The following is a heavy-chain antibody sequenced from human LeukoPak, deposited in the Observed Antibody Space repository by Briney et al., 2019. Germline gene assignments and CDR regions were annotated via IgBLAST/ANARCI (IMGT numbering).Heavy chain of an antibody. CDR3: ASGGYYYDSSGYPNYHYYGMDV. CDR2: IIPILGIA. CDR1: GGTFSSYA. Sequence: SVKVSCKASGGTFSSYAISWVRQAPGQGLEWMGRIIPILGIANYAQKFQGRVTITADKSTSTAYMELSSLRSEDTAVYYCASGGYYYDSSGYPNYHYYGMDVWGQGTTVTVSS. V-gene: IGHV1-69*04. D-gene: IGHD3-22*01. J-gene: IGHJ6*02.